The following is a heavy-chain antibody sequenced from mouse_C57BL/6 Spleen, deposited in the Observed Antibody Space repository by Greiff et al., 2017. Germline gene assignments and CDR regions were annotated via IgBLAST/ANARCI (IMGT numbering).Heavy chain of an antibody. V-gene: IGHV1-82*01. J-gene: IGHJ4*01. CDR1: GYAFSSSW. CDR3: ARDDYDDYYAMDY. CDR2: IYPGDGDT. D-gene: IGHD2-4*01. Sequence: QVQLQQSGPELVKPGASVKISCKASGYAFSSSWMNWVKQRPGKGLEWIGRIYPGDGDTNYNGKFKGKATLTADKSSSTAYMQLSSLTSEDSAVYCCARDDYDDYYAMDYWGQGTSVTVSS.